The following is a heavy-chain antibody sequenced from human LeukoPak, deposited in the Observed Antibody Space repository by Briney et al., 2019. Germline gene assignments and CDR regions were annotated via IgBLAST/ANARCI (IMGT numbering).Heavy chain of an antibody. V-gene: IGHV3-23*01. Sequence: GGSLRLSCAASGFTFSSYAMSWVRQAPGKGLEWVSAISGSGGSTYYADSVKGRFTISRDNSKNTLYLQMNSLRAEDTAVYYCAKMARGYYDSSLYFDYWGQGTLVTVSS. J-gene: IGHJ4*02. CDR1: GFTFSSYA. D-gene: IGHD3-22*01. CDR3: AKMARGYYDSSLYFDY. CDR2: ISGSGGST.